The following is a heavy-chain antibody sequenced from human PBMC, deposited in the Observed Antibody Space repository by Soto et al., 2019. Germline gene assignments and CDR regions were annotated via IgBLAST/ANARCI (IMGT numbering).Heavy chain of an antibody. CDR3: AINSGRDWAEYFQH. V-gene: IGHV3-66*01. D-gene: IGHD2-21*01. J-gene: IGHJ1*01. CDR1: GFTVSRSY. Sequence: EVQLVESGGDLVQPGGSLSLSCAASGFTVSRSYMSWVRQAPGTGVEWVSTVYSDDSTYYADSVKGRFSISRDSSKNTLYLQMNSLGAEDTAVYYCAINSGRDWAEYFQHWGQGTLVTVSS. CDR2: VYSDDST.